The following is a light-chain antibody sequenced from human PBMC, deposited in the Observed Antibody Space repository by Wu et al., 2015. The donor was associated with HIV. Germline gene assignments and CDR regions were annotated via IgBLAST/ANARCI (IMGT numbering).Light chain of an antibody. CDR3: QQRGDRPPT. CDR1: QSVRNR. CDR2: NAS. Sequence: DILLTQSPGTLPLSPGERATLSCRASQSVRNRLAWYQQRPGQPPRLLIFNASLRATGIPDRFSGSGSGTDFILTISSLEPEDSAVYYCQQRGDRPPTFGQGTRLEIK. V-gene: IGKV3-11*01. J-gene: IGKJ5*01.